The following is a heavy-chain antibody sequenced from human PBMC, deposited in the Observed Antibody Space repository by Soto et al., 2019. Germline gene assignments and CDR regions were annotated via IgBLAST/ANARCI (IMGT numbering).Heavy chain of an antibody. Sequence: SETLSLTCSVSGDSISSISHYWVLIRQPPGKGLEWIGSIYYSGRTYYNPSLKSRVTTSVDTTKNQFSLKLTSVTAADTAVYYCVRQSSYGSGSYYDYWGQGTLVTVSS. V-gene: IGHV4-39*01. J-gene: IGHJ4*02. D-gene: IGHD3-10*01. CDR3: VRQSSYGSGSYYDY. CDR2: IYYSGRT. CDR1: GDSISSISHY.